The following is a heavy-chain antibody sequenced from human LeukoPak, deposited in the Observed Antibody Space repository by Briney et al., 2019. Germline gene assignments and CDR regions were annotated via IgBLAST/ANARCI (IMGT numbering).Heavy chain of an antibody. CDR3: ARLRSSRTYYYGSGVFDP. CDR2: ITWNGGST. V-gene: IGHV3-20*04. Sequence: PGGSLRLSCAASGFTFGSYGMSWVRQAPGKGLEWVSGITWNGGSTGYADSVKGRFTISRDNAKNSLYLQMNSLRAEDTALYYCARLRSSRTYYYGSGVFDPWGQGTLVTVSS. D-gene: IGHD3-10*01. J-gene: IGHJ5*02. CDR1: GFTFGSYG.